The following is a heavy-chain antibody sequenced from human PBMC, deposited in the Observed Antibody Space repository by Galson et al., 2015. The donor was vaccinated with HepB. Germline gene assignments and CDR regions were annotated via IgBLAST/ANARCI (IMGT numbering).Heavy chain of an antibody. CDR1: GGTFSSYT. Sequence: SVKVSCKASGGTFSSYTISWVRQAPGQGLEWMGRIIPILGIAIYAQKFQGRVTITADKSTSTAYMELSSLRSEDTAVYYCARSPARGYSGYDYFDYWGQGTLVTVSS. D-gene: IGHD5-12*01. CDR3: ARSPARGYSGYDYFDY. V-gene: IGHV1-69*02. J-gene: IGHJ4*02. CDR2: IIPILGIA.